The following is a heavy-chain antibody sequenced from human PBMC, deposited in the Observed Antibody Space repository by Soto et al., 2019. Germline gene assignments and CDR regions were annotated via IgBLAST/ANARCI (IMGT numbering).Heavy chain of an antibody. CDR2: IIPIFGTV. V-gene: IGHV1-69*01. Sequence: QVQLVQSGAEVKKPGSSVKVSCKASGGTFSSYAISWVRQAPGQGLEWMGGIIPIFGTVNYAQKFQGRVTITADESTSTAYMELSSLRSEDTAVYYCARVGTLYGSGSYYNPSYFDYWGQGTLVTVSS. J-gene: IGHJ4*02. D-gene: IGHD3-10*01. CDR1: GGTFSSYA. CDR3: ARVGTLYGSGSYYNPSYFDY.